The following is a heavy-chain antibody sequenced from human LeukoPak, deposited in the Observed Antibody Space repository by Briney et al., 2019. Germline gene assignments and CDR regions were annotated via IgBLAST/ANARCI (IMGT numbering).Heavy chain of an antibody. J-gene: IGHJ4*02. V-gene: IGHV1-69*05. CDR1: GGTFSSYA. CDR3: ARVGVYYDSSGYYFDY. CDR2: IIPIFGTA. Sequence: SVKVSCKASGGTFSSYAISRVRQAPGQGLEWMGGIIPIFGTANYAQKFQGRVTITTDESTSTAYMELSSLRSEDTAVYYCARVGVYYDSSGYYFDYWGQGTLVTVSS. D-gene: IGHD3-22*01.